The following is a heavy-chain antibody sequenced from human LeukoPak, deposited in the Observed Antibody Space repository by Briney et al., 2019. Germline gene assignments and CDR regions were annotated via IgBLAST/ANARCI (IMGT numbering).Heavy chain of an antibody. CDR1: GFAFSDYY. CDR3: ARGQVARYGSGSYYARFDY. D-gene: IGHD3-10*01. V-gene: IGHV4-34*01. J-gene: IGHJ4*02. Sequence: GSLRLSCAASGFAFSDYYMTWIRQPPGKGLEWIGEINHSGSTNYNPSLKSRVTISVDTSKNQFSLKLSSVTAADTAVYYCARGQVARYGSGSYYARFDYWGQGTLVTVSS. CDR2: INHSGST.